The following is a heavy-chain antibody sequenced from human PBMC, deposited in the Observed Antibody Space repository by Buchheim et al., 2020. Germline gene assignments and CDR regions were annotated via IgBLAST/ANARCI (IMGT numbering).Heavy chain of an antibody. CDR1: GFTFGSYD. V-gene: IGHV3-30*18. CDR3: AKAPGNYYYYYGMDV. Sequence: QVQLVESGGGVVQPGRSLRLSCAASGFTFGSYDIHWVRQAPGKGLEWVTAISYDGSNKYYADFVKGRFTISRDNSGNTLSLQMNSLRAEDTAVYYCAKAPGNYYYYYGMDVWGQGTT. CDR2: ISYDGSNK. J-gene: IGHJ6*02.